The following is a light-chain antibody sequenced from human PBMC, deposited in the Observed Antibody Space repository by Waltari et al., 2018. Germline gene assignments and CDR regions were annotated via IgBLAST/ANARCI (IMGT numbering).Light chain of an antibody. CDR3: QQRSNWPRIT. CDR2: DAS. Sequence: EIVLTQSPATLSLSPGERATLSCRASQSVSSYLAWYQQKPGQAPRLLIYDASIRATGIPARFSGSGSGTDFTLTISTLEPEDVAVYYCQQRSNWPRITFGQGTRLEIK. CDR1: QSVSSY. V-gene: IGKV3-11*01. J-gene: IGKJ5*01.